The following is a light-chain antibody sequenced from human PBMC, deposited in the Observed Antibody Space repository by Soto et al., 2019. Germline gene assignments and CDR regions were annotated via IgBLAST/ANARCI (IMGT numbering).Light chain of an antibody. J-gene: IGKJ1*01. CDR2: GAS. CDR3: QQYDKWPRT. V-gene: IGKV3-15*01. Sequence: EIVMTQSPATLSVYPGEGVTLSCRASRSLTRNLAWYQHKPGQSPRLLIYGASARATGIPDRFSGGGSGAEYTLTISSLQSEDFAVYYCQQYDKWPRTFGQGTKVDIK. CDR1: RSLTRN.